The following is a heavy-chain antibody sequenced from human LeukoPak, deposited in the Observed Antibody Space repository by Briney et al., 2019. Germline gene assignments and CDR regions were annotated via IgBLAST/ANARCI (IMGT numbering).Heavy chain of an antibody. J-gene: IGHJ4*02. Sequence: PGGSLRLSCAPSGLTLDDYAVRSVRQAAGKGLGLVSGISWNSGSISYADSVKGRFNISRDNHKNSLYLQMNSLRAEDTALFYCAKDRDGYKNFDYWGQGTLDTVPT. CDR1: GLTLDDYA. D-gene: IGHD5-12*01. CDR2: ISWNSGSI. V-gene: IGHV3-9*01. CDR3: AKDRDGYKNFDY.